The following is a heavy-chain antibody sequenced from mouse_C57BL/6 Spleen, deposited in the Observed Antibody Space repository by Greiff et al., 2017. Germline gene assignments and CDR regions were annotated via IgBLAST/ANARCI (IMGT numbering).Heavy chain of an antibody. CDR3: ARELYDGYYEAMDY. CDR1: GYTFTDYY. J-gene: IGHJ4*01. CDR2: INPYNGGT. D-gene: IGHD2-3*01. Sequence: VQLQQSGPVLVKPGASVKMSCKASGYTFTDYYMNWVKQSHGKSLEWIGVINPYNGGTSYNQKFKGKATLTVDKSSSTAYMELNSLTSEDSAVYYCARELYDGYYEAMDYWGQGTSVTVSS. V-gene: IGHV1-19*01.